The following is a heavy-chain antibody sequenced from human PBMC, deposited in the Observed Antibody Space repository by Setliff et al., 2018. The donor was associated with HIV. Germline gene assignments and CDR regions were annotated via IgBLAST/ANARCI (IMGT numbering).Heavy chain of an antibody. J-gene: IGHJ5*02. CDR1: GASIGSGHSY. CDR2: IYYNGSS. D-gene: IGHD3-3*01. Sequence: SETLSLTCTVSGASIGSGHSYWSWIRQHPGKGLEWIGNIYYNGSSYPNPSLKSRVTISVDTSKNQFSLNLRSVTAADTAVYYCASWGRARRANYNFWSGSSWFGPWGQGILVTVSS. CDR3: ASWGRARRANYNFWSGSSWFGP. V-gene: IGHV4-31*03.